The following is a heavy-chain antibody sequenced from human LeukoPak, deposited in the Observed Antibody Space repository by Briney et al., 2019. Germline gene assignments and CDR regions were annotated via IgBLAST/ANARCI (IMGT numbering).Heavy chain of an antibody. CDR2: ISSSSSYI. CDR3: ARPWAGYSSSSGFDY. Sequence: AGGSLRLSCAASGFTFSSYSMNWVRQAPGKGLEWVSSISSSSSYIYYADSVKGRFTISRDNSKNTLYLQMNSLRAEDTAVYYCARPWAGYSSSSGFDYWGQGTLVTVSS. V-gene: IGHV3-21*01. J-gene: IGHJ4*02. D-gene: IGHD6-6*01. CDR1: GFTFSSYS.